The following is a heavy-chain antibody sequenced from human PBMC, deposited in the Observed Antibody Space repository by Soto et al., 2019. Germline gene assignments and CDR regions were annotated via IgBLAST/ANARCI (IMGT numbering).Heavy chain of an antibody. Sequence: PSETLSLTCAVSGGSISSSNWWSWVRQPPGKGLEWIGEIYHSGSTNYNPSLKSRVTISVNKSKDQFSLKLRSVTAADTAVYYCARVQLGASTIFGVVRPYYYYGMDVWGQGTTVTVSS. CDR2: IYHSGST. CDR3: ARVQLGASTIFGVVRPYYYYGMDV. V-gene: IGHV4-4*02. CDR1: GGSISSSNW. D-gene: IGHD3-3*01. J-gene: IGHJ6*02.